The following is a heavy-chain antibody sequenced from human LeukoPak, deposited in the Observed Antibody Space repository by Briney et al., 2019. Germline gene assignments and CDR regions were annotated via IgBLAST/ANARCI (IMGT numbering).Heavy chain of an antibody. CDR2: IYTSGST. V-gene: IGHV4-4*07. Sequence: PSQTLSLTCTVSGGSISSYYWSWIRQPAGKGLEWIGRIYTSGSTNYNPSLKSRVTMSVDTSKNQFSLKLSSVTAADTAVYYCARRYYDFWSGYLKDYYYMDVWGKGTTVTVSS. CDR1: GGSISSYY. J-gene: IGHJ6*03. D-gene: IGHD3-3*01. CDR3: ARRYYDFWSGYLKDYYYMDV.